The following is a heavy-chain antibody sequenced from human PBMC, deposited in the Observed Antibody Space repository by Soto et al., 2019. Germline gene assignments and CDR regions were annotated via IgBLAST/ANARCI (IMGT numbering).Heavy chain of an antibody. Sequence: EVQLLESGGGLVQPGGSLRLSCAASGFTFSSYAMRWVRQAPGKGLEWVSAISGSGDSTYYADSVKGRFTVSRDTSKNPLYLQMNSLIAEDTAVYYCARRGSGSYYDYWGQGTLVTVSS. J-gene: IGHJ4*02. CDR3: ARRGSGSYYDY. V-gene: IGHV3-23*01. CDR2: ISGSGDST. CDR1: GFTFSSYA. D-gene: IGHD1-26*01.